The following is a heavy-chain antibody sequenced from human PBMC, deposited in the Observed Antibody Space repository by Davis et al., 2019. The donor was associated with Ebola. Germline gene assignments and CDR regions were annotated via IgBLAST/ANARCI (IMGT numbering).Heavy chain of an antibody. CDR2: ISSSSSTI. CDR3: ARGVIKAVAGTGYAFDI. J-gene: IGHJ3*02. CDR1: GFTFSSYS. D-gene: IGHD6-19*01. V-gene: IGHV3-48*01. Sequence: GGSLRLSCAASGFTFSSYSMNWVRQAPGKGLEWVSYISSSSSTIYYADSLKGRFTIYRDNSRNTLYLQVNSLRAEDTAVYYCARGVIKAVAGTGYAFDIWGQGTMVTVSS.